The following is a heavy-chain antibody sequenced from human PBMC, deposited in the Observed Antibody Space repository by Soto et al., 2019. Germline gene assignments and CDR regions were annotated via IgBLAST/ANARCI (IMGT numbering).Heavy chain of an antibody. V-gene: IGHV3-48*03. Sequence: EVQLVESGGGLVQPGGSLRLSCAASGFTFSSSEMYWVRQAPGKGLEWISYIHPGGQTIFYAESVKGRFTISRDNAKHSVYLQMNSLRAEDTAVYYCARRVSRWGRGTKFTVSS. CDR1: GFTFSSSE. D-gene: IGHD3-22*01. CDR2: IHPGGQTI. CDR3: ARRVSR. J-gene: IGHJ3*01.